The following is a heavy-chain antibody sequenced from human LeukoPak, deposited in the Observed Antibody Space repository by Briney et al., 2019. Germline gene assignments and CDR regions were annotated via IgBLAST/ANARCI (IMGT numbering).Heavy chain of an antibody. Sequence: PSETLSLTCTVSGGSISSYYWSWIRQPPGKGLEWMGNIYYTGNNNYSPALKSRISTSVDTSKNQFSLKLNSVTAADTAVYYCAREVPWVWNFDLWGRGTLVTVSS. CDR3: AREVPWVWNFDL. CDR2: IYYTGNN. CDR1: GGSISSYY. D-gene: IGHD1-26*01. V-gene: IGHV4-59*12. J-gene: IGHJ2*01.